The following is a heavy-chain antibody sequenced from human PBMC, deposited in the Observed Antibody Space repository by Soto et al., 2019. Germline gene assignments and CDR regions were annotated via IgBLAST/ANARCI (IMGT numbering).Heavy chain of an antibody. CDR2: INHSGST. J-gene: IGHJ4*02. Sequence: QVQLQQWGAGLLKPSETLSLTCAVYGGSFSGYYWSWIRQPPGKGLEWIGEINHSGSTNYNPSLNSRVTISVDTSKNQFSLKLSSVTAVDTAVYYCARGSSSSNFDYWGQGTLATVSS. V-gene: IGHV4-34*01. CDR1: GGSFSGYY. D-gene: IGHD6-6*01. CDR3: ARGSSSSNFDY.